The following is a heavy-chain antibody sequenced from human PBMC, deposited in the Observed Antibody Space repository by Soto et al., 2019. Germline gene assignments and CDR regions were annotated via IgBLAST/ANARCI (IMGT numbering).Heavy chain of an antibody. CDR1: GDSVSSNSAA. Sequence: SQTLSLTCVISGDSVSSNSAAWNWIRQSPSRGLEWLGRTYYRSKWYNDYAVSVKSRITINPDTSKNQFSLQLNSVTPEDTAVYYCARSLASVRGQGMDVWGKGTTVTVSS. V-gene: IGHV6-1*01. D-gene: IGHD3-10*01. CDR2: TYYRSKWYN. J-gene: IGHJ6*04. CDR3: ARSLASVRGQGMDV.